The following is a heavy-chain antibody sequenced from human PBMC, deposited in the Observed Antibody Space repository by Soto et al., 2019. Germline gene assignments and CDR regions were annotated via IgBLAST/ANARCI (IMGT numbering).Heavy chain of an antibody. Sequence: SETLSLTCTVSGDSVTSGNYFWSWIRQPPGKGLGWIVHISYSGSTHYSPSLKSRVTISLDMSNNQFSLKVTSETAADTAVYYCARIPVDTYMFYWFKPWGQGTLVTVSS. CDR3: ARIPVDTYMFYWFKP. V-gene: IGHV4-61*01. J-gene: IGHJ5*01. CDR2: ISYSGST. D-gene: IGHD3-10*02. CDR1: GDSVTSGNYF.